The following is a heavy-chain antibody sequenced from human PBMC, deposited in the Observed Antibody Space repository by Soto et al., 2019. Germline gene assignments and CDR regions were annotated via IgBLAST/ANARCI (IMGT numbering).Heavy chain of an antibody. J-gene: IGHJ1*01. D-gene: IGHD3-10*01. CDR1: GGSFSGYY. CDR3: ARARGGVQD. V-gene: IGHV4-34*01. Sequence: SETLSLTCAVYGGSFSGYYWSWIRQPPGKGLEWIGELNDSGVTNYNASLKSRVTISGDMSKNQFSLKLSFVTAADTAMYYCARARGGVQDWGQGPMITVYS. CDR2: LNDSGVT.